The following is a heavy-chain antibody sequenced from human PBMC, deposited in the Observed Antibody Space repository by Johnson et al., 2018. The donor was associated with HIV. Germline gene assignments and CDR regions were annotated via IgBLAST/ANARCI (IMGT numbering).Heavy chain of an antibody. CDR3: AKGLWGGSYPHDAYDI. CDR2: IRYDGNSK. CDR1: GFTFNTYG. Sequence: QVQLVESGGGVVQPGGSLRLSCAASGFTFNTYGMDWVRQAPGKGLEWVAFIRYDGNSKYYIYSVKGRFTVSRDNSKNTLYLQMKSLRPEDTAVYYCAKGLWGGSYPHDAYDIWGQGTMVTVSS. D-gene: IGHD1-26*01. V-gene: IGHV3-30*02. J-gene: IGHJ3*02.